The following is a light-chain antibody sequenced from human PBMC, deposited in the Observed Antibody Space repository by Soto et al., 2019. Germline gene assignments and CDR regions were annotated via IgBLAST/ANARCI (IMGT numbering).Light chain of an antibody. V-gene: IGLV2-23*01. CDR1: SSDVGSYNL. J-gene: IGLJ3*02. CDR2: ESS. CDR3: CSYVGSSTLV. Sequence: QSALTQPASVSGSPGQSITISCTGTSSDVGSYNLVSWYRQHPGKAPKLMIYESSKRPSGLSNRFSGSKSGNTASLTISGLQGEDEADYYCCSYVGSSTLVFGGGTKLTVL.